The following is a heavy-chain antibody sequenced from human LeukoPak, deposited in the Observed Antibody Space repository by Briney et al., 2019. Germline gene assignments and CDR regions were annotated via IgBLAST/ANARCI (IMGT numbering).Heavy chain of an antibody. J-gene: IGHJ4*02. D-gene: IGHD6-19*01. CDR3: AKRSGQPWGYFDY. V-gene: IGHV3-9*01. CDR2: ISWNRDDV. CDR1: GFTFDDYA. Sequence: GRSLRLSCVASGFTFDDYAFDWVRQALGKGLGWVSSISWNRDDVAYADSVKGRVTISRDNAKHSQYLQMNSLRADDTALNYCAKRSGQPWGYFDYWGQGTLVTVSS.